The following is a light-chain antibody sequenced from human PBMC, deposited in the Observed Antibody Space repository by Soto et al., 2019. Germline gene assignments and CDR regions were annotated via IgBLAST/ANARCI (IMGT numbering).Light chain of an antibody. Sequence: HSVLTQPASVSGSPGQSITMSCTGTNSDVGGYNYVSWYQQHPGKVPKLMIYDVNIRPSGVSNRFSGSKSGNTASLTISGLQAEDEADYYCCSYTSISTLVFGTGTKLTVL. CDR3: CSYTSISTLV. J-gene: IGLJ1*01. CDR1: NSDVGGYNY. V-gene: IGLV2-14*01. CDR2: DVN.